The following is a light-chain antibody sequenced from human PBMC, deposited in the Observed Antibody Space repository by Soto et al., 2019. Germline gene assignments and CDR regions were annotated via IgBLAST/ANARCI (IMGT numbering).Light chain of an antibody. CDR2: GAS. Sequence: EIVMTQSPATLSVSPGERATLSCRASQSVSSNLAWYQQKPGQAPRLLIYGASTRATGIPARFSGSGSGTEFTLTISSLQSEDFEVHYCQQYNNWPPKTFGQGTKVEIK. V-gene: IGKV3-15*01. CDR3: QQYNNWPPKT. CDR1: QSVSSN. J-gene: IGKJ1*01.